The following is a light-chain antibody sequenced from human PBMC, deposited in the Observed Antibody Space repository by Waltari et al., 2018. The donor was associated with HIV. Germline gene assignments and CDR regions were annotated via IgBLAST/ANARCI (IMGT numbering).Light chain of an antibody. J-gene: IGKJ3*01. CDR3: QQYNNWPPLFT. V-gene: IGKV3-15*01. CDR1: QSVSSN. Sequence: EIVLTQSPATLSVSPGERATLSCRASQSVSSNLAWSQKKPGQAPSLLIYGASTRATGIPARFSGSGSGTEFTLTISSLQSEDFAVYYCQQYNNWPPLFTFGPGTKVDIK. CDR2: GAS.